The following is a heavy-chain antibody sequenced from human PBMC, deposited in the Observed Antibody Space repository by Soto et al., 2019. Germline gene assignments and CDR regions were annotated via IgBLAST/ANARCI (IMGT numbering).Heavy chain of an antibody. J-gene: IGHJ4*02. CDR1: GGSISSSSYY. D-gene: IGHD4-17*01. V-gene: IGHV4-39*01. Sequence: QLQLQESGPGLVKPSETLSLTCTVSGGSISSSSYYWGWIRQPPGKGLEWIGSIYYSGSTYYNPSLKSRVTISVDTSKNQFSLKLSSVTAADTAVYYCARPGHDYDFDYWGQGTLVTVSS. CDR2: IYYSGST. CDR3: ARPGHDYDFDY.